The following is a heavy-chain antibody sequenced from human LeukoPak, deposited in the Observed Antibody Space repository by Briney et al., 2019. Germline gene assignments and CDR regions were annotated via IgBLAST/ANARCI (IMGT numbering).Heavy chain of an antibody. V-gene: IGHV3-33*08. CDR1: GFTFSSYW. CDR3: AREKPPYYYDSSGYFAY. Sequence: GGSLRLSCAASGFTFSSYWMSWVRQAPGKGLEWVAVIWYDGSNKYYADSVKGRFTISRDNSKNTLYLQMNSLRAEDTAVYYCAREKPPYYYDSSGYFAYWGQGTLVTVSS. CDR2: IWYDGSNK. J-gene: IGHJ4*02. D-gene: IGHD3-22*01.